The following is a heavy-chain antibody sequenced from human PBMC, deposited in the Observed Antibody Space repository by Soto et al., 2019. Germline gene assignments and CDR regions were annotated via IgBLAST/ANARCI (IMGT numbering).Heavy chain of an antibody. J-gene: IGHJ6*03. Sequence: SETLSLTCTVSGGSISSSSYYWGWIRQPPGKGLEWIGSIYYSGSTYYNPSLKSRVTISVDTSENQFSLKLSSVTAADTAVYYCARHGFPITMVRGVIRTLYYMDVWGKGTTVTVSS. CDR2: IYYSGST. V-gene: IGHV4-39*01. D-gene: IGHD3-10*01. CDR3: ARHGFPITMVRGVIRTLYYMDV. CDR1: GGSISSSSYY.